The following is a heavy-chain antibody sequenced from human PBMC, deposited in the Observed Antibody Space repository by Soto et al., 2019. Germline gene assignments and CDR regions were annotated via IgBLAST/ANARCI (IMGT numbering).Heavy chain of an antibody. V-gene: IGHV6-1*01. CDR3: ARDLRGFWSGYSGYFDY. CDR2: TYYRSKWYN. CDR1: GDSVSSNSAA. D-gene: IGHD3-3*01. Sequence: SQTLSLTCAISGDSVSSNSAAWNWIRQSPSRGLEWLGRTYYRSKWYNDYAVSMKSRITINPDTSKNQFSLQLNSVTPEDTAVYYCARDLRGFWSGYSGYFDYWGQGTLVTVSS. J-gene: IGHJ4*02.